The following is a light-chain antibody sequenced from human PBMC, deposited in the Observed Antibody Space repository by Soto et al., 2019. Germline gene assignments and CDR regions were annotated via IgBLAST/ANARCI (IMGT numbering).Light chain of an antibody. J-gene: IGLJ2*01. CDR3: ISYAGSNSVV. CDR2: DVS. Sequence: QSALTQPPSASGSPGHSVTISCTGTSSDVGGNKFVSWYQQHPGKAPKLIIYDVSERPSGVPDRFSGSKSGNTASLTVSGLQPEDEADYYCISYAGSNSVVFGGGTKLTVL. CDR1: SSDVGGNKF. V-gene: IGLV2-8*01.